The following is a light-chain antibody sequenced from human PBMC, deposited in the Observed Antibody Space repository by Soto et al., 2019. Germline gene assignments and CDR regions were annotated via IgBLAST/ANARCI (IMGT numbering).Light chain of an antibody. Sequence: QSVLSQPPSASGSPGQSFTFSCTGTSSDVGTYDYVSWYQQYPGKAPKLLIYGVTRRPSGVPDRFSGSKSGNTAALTVSGLQAEDEAYYYCSSYAGRSIYVFGTGTKVTVL. CDR1: SSDVGTYDY. J-gene: IGLJ1*01. V-gene: IGLV2-8*01. CDR2: GVT. CDR3: SSYAGRSIYV.